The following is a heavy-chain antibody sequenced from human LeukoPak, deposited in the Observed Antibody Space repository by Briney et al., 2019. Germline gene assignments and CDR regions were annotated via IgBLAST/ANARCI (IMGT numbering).Heavy chain of an antibody. J-gene: IGHJ2*01. V-gene: IGHV4-4*02. CDR3: ARHRVAVAGRVWYFDL. Sequence: SGTPSLTSAVSRGSLTSSTWWSWVGQPPGKGLEWIGEIYHSGSTNYKLSLKSRVTISVDKSKNQFSLMLSSVSAADTAVYYCARHRVAVAGRVWYFDLWGRGTLVTVSS. CDR2: IYHSGST. D-gene: IGHD6-19*01. CDR1: RGSLTSSTW.